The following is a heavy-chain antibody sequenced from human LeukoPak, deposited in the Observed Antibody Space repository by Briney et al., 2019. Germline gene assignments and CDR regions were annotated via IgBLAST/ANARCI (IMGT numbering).Heavy chain of an antibody. CDR2: IVVGSGNT. CDR3: AAAPGGATTLSAFDI. CDR1: GSTFTSSA. Sequence: SVKVSCKASGSTFTSSAMQWVRQARGQRLEWIGWIVVGSGNTNYAQKFQERVTITRDMSTSTAYMELSSLRSEDTAVYYCAAAPGGATTLSAFDIWGQGTMVTVSS. D-gene: IGHD1-26*01. V-gene: IGHV1-58*02. J-gene: IGHJ3*02.